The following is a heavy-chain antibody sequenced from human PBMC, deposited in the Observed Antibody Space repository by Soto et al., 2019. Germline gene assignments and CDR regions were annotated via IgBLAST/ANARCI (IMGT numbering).Heavy chain of an antibody. D-gene: IGHD6-25*01. CDR3: AKDLLRPGRAYGMDV. J-gene: IGHJ6*02. CDR2: ISYDGSNK. Sequence: QVPLVESGGGVVQPGRSLRLSCAASGFTFSSYGMHWVRQAPGKGLEWVAGISYDGSNKYYADSVKGRFTISRDNSNNTLYLQMNSLRTEDTAVYYCAKDLLRPGRAYGMDVWGQGTTVTVSS. V-gene: IGHV3-30*18. CDR1: GFTFSSYG.